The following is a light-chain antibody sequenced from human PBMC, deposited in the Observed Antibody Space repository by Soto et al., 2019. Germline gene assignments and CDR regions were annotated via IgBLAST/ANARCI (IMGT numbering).Light chain of an antibody. J-gene: IGKJ1*01. CDR1: QSISSR. V-gene: IGKV1-5*03. CDR3: QQYDSYSWT. Sequence: DIQMTQSPSTLSASVGDRVTITCRASQSISSRLAWYQQKPGKEPTRLIFMASSLESGVPSRFSGSGSGTEFTLTISSLQPDDFATYYCQQYDSYSWTFGQGTKVEI. CDR2: MAS.